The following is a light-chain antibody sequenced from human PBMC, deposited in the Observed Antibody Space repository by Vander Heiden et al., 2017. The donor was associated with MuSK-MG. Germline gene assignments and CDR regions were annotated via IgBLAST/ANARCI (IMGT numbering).Light chain of an antibody. CDR2: GAS. J-gene: IGKJ4*01. V-gene: IGKV1-39*01. Sequence: DIQLTQSPSSLSASVGDRVTITCRASQTISIYLNWYQQKPGRAPKLLIYGASSLQSGVPSRFSGSGSGTDFTLTISSLQPEDFASYYCQQSYNTPPLTFGGGTKVEIK. CDR1: QTISIY. CDR3: QQSYNTPPLT.